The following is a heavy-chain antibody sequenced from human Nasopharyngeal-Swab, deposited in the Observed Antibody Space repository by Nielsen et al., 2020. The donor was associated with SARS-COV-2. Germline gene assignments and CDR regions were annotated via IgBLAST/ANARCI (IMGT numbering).Heavy chain of an antibody. CDR1: GFTLSHYG. J-gene: IGHJ4*02. CDR3: ARGDGSLGDS. V-gene: IGHV3-30*03. Sequence: GESLKISCAASGFTLSHYGMHWVRQAPGKGLEWAAAISYDGNTKYYADSAKGRFTISRDSAKNALYLEMNSLRPEDTAVYYCARGDGSLGDSWGQGTLVTVSS. CDR2: ISYDGNTK. D-gene: IGHD2-21*02.